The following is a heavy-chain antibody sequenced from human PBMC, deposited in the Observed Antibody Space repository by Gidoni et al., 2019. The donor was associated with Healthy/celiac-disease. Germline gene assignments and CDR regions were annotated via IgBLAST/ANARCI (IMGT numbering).Heavy chain of an antibody. CDR2: IYYRGST. Sequence: QVQLQESGPGLVKPSETLSLTCTVSGGSISSYYWSWIRQPPGKGLEWIGYIYYRGSTHYNPSLKSRVNISVDTSKDQFSLKLRSVTAADTAVYYCASHISGYCSGGSCYLPFDYWGQGTLVNVSS. CDR3: ASHISGYCSGGSCYLPFDY. V-gene: IGHV4-59*01. CDR1: GGSISSYY. J-gene: IGHJ4*02. D-gene: IGHD2-15*01.